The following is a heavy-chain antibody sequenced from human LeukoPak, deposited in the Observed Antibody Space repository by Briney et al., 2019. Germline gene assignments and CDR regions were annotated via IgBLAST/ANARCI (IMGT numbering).Heavy chain of an antibody. V-gene: IGHV3-74*01. CDR1: GFTFSSYW. CDR3: ARTSGSYWTQYYFDY. CDR2: INSDGSST. J-gene: IGHJ4*02. Sequence: GGSLRLSCAASGFTFSSYWMHWVRQAPGKGLVWVSRINSDGSSTSYADSVKGRFTISRDNAKNTLYLQMNSLRAEDTAVYYCARTSGSYWTQYYFDYWGQGTLVTVSS. D-gene: IGHD1-26*01.